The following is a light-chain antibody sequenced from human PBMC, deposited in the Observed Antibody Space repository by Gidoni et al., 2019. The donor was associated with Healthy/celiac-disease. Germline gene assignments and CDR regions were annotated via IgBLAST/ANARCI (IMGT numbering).Light chain of an antibody. CDR2: SNN. J-gene: IGLJ3*02. Sequence: QSVLTQPPSASGTPGQRVTISCSGSSSTIGSNTVNWYQQLPGTAPKLLIYSNNQRHSGVPDRFSGSKSGTSASLAISGLQSEDEADYYCAAWDDSRNGRVFGGGTKLTVL. V-gene: IGLV1-44*01. CDR3: AAWDDSRNGRV. CDR1: SSTIGSNT.